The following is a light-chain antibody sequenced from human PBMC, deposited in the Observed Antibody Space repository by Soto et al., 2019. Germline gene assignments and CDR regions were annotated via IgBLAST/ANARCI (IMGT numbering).Light chain of an antibody. Sequence: EIVLIQSPATLSLSPGERATLSCRASQSVSSSYLAWYQQKPGQAPRLLIYGASSRATGIPDRFSGSGSGTDFTLTINRLEPEDFAVYYCEQYDKSITFGGGTKVDIK. CDR1: QSVSSSY. CDR2: GAS. V-gene: IGKV3-20*01. J-gene: IGKJ4*01. CDR3: EQYDKSIT.